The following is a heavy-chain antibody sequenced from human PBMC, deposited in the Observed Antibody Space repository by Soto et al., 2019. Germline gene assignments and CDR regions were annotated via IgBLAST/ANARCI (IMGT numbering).Heavy chain of an antibody. CDR2: ITGTDNT. CDR3: AKVPWGSSRTGGFDY. J-gene: IGHJ4*02. D-gene: IGHD6-6*01. Sequence: EVQLLESGGDLVQPGGSLRLSCVVSGFTFTHYAMNWVRQAPGKGLEWVSAITGTDNTYYADSVQGRFTISRDSFESTIYLQMNRLKAEDTAVYYCAKVPWGSSRTGGFDYWGQGTLVTVSS. CDR1: GFTFTHYA. V-gene: IGHV3-23*01.